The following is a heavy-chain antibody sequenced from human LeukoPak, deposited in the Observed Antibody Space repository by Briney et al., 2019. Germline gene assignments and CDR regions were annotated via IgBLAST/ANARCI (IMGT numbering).Heavy chain of an antibody. CDR1: GGSISSYY. V-gene: IGHV4-59*01. CDR3: ARTTYYDFWSGYFFDY. CDR2: IYYSGST. J-gene: IGHJ4*02. D-gene: IGHD3-3*01. Sequence: SETLSLTCTVSGGSISSYYWSWIRQPPWKGLEWIGYIYYSGSTNYNPSLKSRVTISVDTSKNQFSLKLSPVTAADTAVYYCARTTYYDFWSGYFFDYWGQGTLVTVSS.